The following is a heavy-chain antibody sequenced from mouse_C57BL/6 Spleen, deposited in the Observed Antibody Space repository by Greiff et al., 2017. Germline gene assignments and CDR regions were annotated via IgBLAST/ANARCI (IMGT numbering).Heavy chain of an antibody. J-gene: IGHJ2*01. V-gene: IGHV3-6*01. Sequence: VQLKESGPGLVKPSQSLSLTCSVTGYSITSGYYWNWIRQFPGNKLEWMGYLSYDGSNNYNPSLKNRISLTRDTSKNQCFLKLNSVTTEDTATYYCARGGAELGHYWGQGTTLTVSS. D-gene: IGHD4-1*01. CDR3: ARGGAELGHY. CDR2: LSYDGSN. CDR1: GYSITSGYY.